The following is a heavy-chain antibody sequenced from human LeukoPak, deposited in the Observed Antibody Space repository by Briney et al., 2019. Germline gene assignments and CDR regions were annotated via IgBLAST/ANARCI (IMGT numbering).Heavy chain of an antibody. V-gene: IGHV7-4-1*02. J-gene: IGHJ5*02. CDR1: GNTLTELS. Sequence: ASVKVSCKVSGNTLTELSMHWVRQAPGQGLEWMGWINTNTGNPTYAQGFTGRFVFSLDTSVSTAYLQISSLKAEDTAVYYCARDVFDWLTNWFDPWGQGTLVTVSS. D-gene: IGHD3-9*01. CDR2: INTNTGNP. CDR3: ARDVFDWLTNWFDP.